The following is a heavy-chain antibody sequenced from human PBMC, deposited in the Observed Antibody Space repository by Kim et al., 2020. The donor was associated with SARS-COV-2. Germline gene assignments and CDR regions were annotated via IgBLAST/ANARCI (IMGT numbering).Heavy chain of an antibody. Sequence: ASVKVSCKASGYTFTSYGISWVRQAPGQGLEWMGWISAYNGNTNYAQKLQGRVTMTTDTSTSTAYMELRSLRSDDTAVYYCARYSGSYSAEYFQHWGQGTLVTVSS. D-gene: IGHD1-26*01. V-gene: IGHV1-18*01. J-gene: IGHJ1*01. CDR3: ARYSGSYSAEYFQH. CDR2: ISAYNGNT. CDR1: GYTFTSYG.